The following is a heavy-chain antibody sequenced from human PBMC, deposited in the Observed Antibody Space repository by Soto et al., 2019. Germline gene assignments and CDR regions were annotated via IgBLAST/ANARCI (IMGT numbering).Heavy chain of an antibody. CDR1: GFTFSSYA. V-gene: IGHV3-23*01. Sequence: EVQLLESGGGLVQPGGSLRLSCAASGFTFSSYAMSWVRQAPGKGLEWVSASINSGRNTYYADSEKGRFTISRDNSKNPVYLHMKSLRDGDTAIYYCARDWPGSSWDYYYNCMDDWDQGTMVTVSS. J-gene: IGHJ6*02. D-gene: IGHD3-10*01. CDR2: SINSGRNT. CDR3: ARDWPGSSWDYYYNCMDD.